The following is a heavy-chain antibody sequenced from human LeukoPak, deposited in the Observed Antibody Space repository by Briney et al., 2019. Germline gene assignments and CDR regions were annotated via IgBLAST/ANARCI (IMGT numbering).Heavy chain of an antibody. CDR1: GGSISSSSYY. CDR2: INHSGST. V-gene: IGHV4-39*07. D-gene: IGHD6-19*01. Sequence: PSKTLSLTCTVSGGSISSSSYYWGWIRQPPGKGLEWIGEINHSGSTNYNPSLKSRVTISVDTSKNQFSLKLSSVTAADTAVYYCARGQRYSGGWYPCWGQGTLVTVSS. J-gene: IGHJ4*02. CDR3: ARGQRYSGGWYPC.